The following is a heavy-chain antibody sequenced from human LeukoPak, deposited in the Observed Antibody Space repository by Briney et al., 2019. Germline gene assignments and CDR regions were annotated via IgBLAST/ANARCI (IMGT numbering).Heavy chain of an antibody. CDR2: FSGSGGRT. J-gene: IGHJ4*02. CDR1: GFTFSISA. V-gene: IGHV3-23*01. D-gene: IGHD4-17*01. CDR3: AKAESGFYGDSPFGY. Sequence: PGGSLRLSCAVSGFTFSISAMSWVRQAPGKGLEWVPAFSGSGGRTYYADSAKGRFTISRDNSKNTLYLQMNSLRAEDTAVYYCAKAESGFYGDSPFGYWGQGTLVTVSS.